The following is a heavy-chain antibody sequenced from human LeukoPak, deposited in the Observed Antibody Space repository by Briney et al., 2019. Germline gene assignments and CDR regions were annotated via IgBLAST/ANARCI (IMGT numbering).Heavy chain of an antibody. CDR1: GGSFSGYY. CDR2: INHSGST. D-gene: IGHD2-2*01. V-gene: IGHV4-34*01. Sequence: SETLSLTCAVDGGSFSGYYWSWIRQPPGKGLEWIGEINHSGSTNYNPSLKSRVTISVDTSKNQFSLKLSSVTAADTAVYYCARGRYCSSTSCYDFQHWGQGTLVTVSS. J-gene: IGHJ1*01. CDR3: ARGRYCSSTSCYDFQH.